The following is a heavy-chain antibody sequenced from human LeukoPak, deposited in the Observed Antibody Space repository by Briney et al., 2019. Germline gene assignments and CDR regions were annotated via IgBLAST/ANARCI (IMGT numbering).Heavy chain of an antibody. D-gene: IGHD2-8*01. J-gene: IGHJ4*02. CDR3: TIRYCTNGVCYPDVDY. V-gene: IGHV3-73*01. CDR1: GFTFSGSA. Sequence: GGSLRLSCAASGFTFSGSAMHWVRQASGKGLEWVGRIRSKANSYATAYAASVKGRFTISRDDSKNTAYLQMNSLKTEDTAVYYCTIRYCTNGVCYPDVDYWGQGTLVTVSS. CDR2: IRSKANSYAT.